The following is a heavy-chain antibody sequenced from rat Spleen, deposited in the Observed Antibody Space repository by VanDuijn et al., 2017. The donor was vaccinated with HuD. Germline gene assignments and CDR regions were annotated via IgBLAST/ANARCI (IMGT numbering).Heavy chain of an antibody. Sequence: EIQLQESGPGPVKPSQSLSLTCSVTGYTINSGYDWSWIRKFPGNKMEWMGYISYSGNTNYNPSLKSRISITRDTSKNQFFLQLNSVTTEDTATYYCARCVFYYDAQRYFDFWGPGTMVTVSS. CDR3: ARCVFYYDAQRYFDF. D-gene: IGHD1-12*01. J-gene: IGHJ1*01. CDR2: ISYSGNT. V-gene: IGHV3-4*01. CDR1: GYTINSGYD.